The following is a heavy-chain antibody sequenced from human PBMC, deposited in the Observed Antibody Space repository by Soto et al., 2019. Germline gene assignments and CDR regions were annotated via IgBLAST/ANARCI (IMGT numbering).Heavy chain of an antibody. V-gene: IGHV3-30*18. CDR1: GFTFSTFG. D-gene: IGHD6-13*01. CDR3: AKRMAATQHFDY. J-gene: IGHJ4*02. Sequence: GGSLRLSCAASGFTFSTFGMHWVRQAPGKGLEWVALISYDGNTKYYADSVKGRFTISRDKSKNTLFLQMNSLRAEDTAIYYCAKRMAATQHFDYWGQGTLVTVSS. CDR2: ISYDGNTK.